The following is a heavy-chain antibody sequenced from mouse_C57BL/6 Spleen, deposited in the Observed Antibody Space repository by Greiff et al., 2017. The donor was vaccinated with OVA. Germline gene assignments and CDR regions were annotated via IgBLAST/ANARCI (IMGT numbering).Heavy chain of an antibody. Sequence: VKLVESGPGLVQPSQSLSITCTVSGFSLTSYGVHWVRQSPGKGLEWLGVIWSGGSTDYNAAFISRLSISKDNSKSQVFFKMNSLQADDTAIYYCARTHYYGSSYIYYAMDYWGQGTSVTVSS. J-gene: IGHJ4*01. CDR2: IWSGGST. CDR1: GFSLTSYG. V-gene: IGHV2-2*01. CDR3: ARTHYYGSSYIYYAMDY. D-gene: IGHD1-1*01.